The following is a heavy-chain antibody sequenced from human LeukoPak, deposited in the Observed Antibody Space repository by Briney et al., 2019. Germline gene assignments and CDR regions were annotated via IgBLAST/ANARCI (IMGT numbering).Heavy chain of an antibody. V-gene: IGHV3-9*03. J-gene: IGHJ6*03. CDR3: AKGVGTSYHYHMDV. D-gene: IGHD1-26*01. CDR1: GFTFDEYA. CDR2: ISWNSYDI. Sequence: PGGSLRLSCAASGFTFDEYAMHWVRQPPGKGLEWVSGISWNSYDIGYADSVKGRFTISRDNAKNSLYLQMNSLRAEDMALYYCAKGVGTSYHYHMDVWGKGTTVIVSS.